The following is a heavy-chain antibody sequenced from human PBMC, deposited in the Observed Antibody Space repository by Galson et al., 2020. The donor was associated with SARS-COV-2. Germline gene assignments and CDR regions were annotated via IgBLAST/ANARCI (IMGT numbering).Heavy chain of an antibody. D-gene: IGHD3-3*01. CDR1: GFTVSSNY. V-gene: IGHV3-66*01. CDR2: IYTSGGT. Sequence: GGSLRLSCAASGFTVSSNYMGWVRQAPGKGLEWVSVIYTSGGTLYADSVKGRFIISTDNSKNTVYFQLNSLRGEDRAVYYCVRVGATGGFFESWGQGTLVTVSS. J-gene: IGHJ4*02. CDR3: VRVGATGGFFES.